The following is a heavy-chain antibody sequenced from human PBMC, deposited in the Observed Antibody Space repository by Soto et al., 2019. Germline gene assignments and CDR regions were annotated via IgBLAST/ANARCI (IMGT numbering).Heavy chain of an antibody. CDR3: TRDDVHFNGDRYYGVPMDV. V-gene: IGHV3-66*01. Sequence: EVQLVESGGDLVQPGGSLRLSCAASGFSVSSKYMSWVRQAPGKGLEWVSLIQSGGTTDYAGSVKGRFTNSRDYSENTLFLQMNSLRVEATAVYYCTRDDVHFNGDRYYGVPMDVWGKGTTVTVSA. J-gene: IGHJ6*04. CDR2: IQSGGTT. CDR1: GFSVSSKY. D-gene: IGHD2-8*01.